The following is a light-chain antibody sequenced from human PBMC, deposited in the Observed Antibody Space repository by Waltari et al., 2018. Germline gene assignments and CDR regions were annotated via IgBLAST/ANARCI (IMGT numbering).Light chain of an antibody. J-gene: IGKJ4*01. CDR2: TAS. CDR1: QAISGY. V-gene: IGKV1-39*01. Sequence: DLEMTQSPSSLSASIGDRVTITCRASQAISGYLNWYQQKPGRAPKLLIYTASTLQSWVPSRFSGSGYGTDFTLTISSLQPEDFAIYSCQQSSSSPHTFGGGTKVE. CDR3: QQSSSSPHT.